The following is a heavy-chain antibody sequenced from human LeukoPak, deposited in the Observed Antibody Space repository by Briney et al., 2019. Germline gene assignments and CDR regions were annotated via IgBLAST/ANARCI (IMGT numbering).Heavy chain of an antibody. Sequence: PSETLSLTCTVSGGSISSYYWSWIRQPPGKGLEWIGHIFYTGSSNYNPSLKSRLTIPLDRSKNQFSLRLTSVTAADTAVYYCARAGAWQIDPWGQGTLVTVSS. D-gene: IGHD3-10*01. CDR3: ARAGAWQIDP. CDR1: GGSISSYY. J-gene: IGHJ5*02. CDR2: IFYTGSS. V-gene: IGHV4-59*01.